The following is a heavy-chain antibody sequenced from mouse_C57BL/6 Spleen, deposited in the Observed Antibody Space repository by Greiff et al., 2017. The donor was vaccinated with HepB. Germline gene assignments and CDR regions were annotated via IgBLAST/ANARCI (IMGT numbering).Heavy chain of an antibody. J-gene: IGHJ2*01. Sequence: EVKLQESGPGLVKPSQSLSLTCSVTGYSITSGYYWNWIRQFPGNKLEWMGYISYDGSNNYNPTLKNRISITRDTSKNQFFLKLNSVTTEDTATYYCASYYGSSYGIFDYWGQGTTLTVSS. CDR2: ISYDGSN. CDR3: ASYYGSSYGIFDY. V-gene: IGHV3-6*01. CDR1: GYSITSGYY. D-gene: IGHD1-1*01.